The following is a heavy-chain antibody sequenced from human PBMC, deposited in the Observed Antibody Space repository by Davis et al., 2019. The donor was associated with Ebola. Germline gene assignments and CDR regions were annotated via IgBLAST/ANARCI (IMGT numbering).Heavy chain of an antibody. CDR2: INHSGST. Sequence: SETLSLTCAVYGGSFSGYYWSWIRQPPGKGLEWIGEINHSGSTNYNPSLKSRVTISVDTSKNQFSLKLSSVTAADTAVYYCARGLVRPNNWFDLWGQGTLVTVSS. V-gene: IGHV4-34*01. CDR3: ARGLVRPNNWFDL. D-gene: IGHD3-10*01. J-gene: IGHJ5*02. CDR1: GGSFSGYY.